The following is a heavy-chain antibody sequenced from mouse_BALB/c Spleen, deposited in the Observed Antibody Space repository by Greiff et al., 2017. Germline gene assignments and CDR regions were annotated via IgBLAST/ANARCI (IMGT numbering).Heavy chain of an antibody. J-gene: IGHJ4*01. D-gene: IGHD2-1*01. CDR1: GYTFTSYW. V-gene: IGHV1-7*01. Sequence: QVQLQQSGAELAKPGASVKMSCKASGYTFTSYWMHWVKQRPGQGLEWIGYINPSTGYTEYNQKFKDKATLTADKSSSTAYMQLSSLTSEDSAVYYCAYGNAMDYWGQGTSVTVSS. CDR3: AYGNAMDY. CDR2: INPSTGYT.